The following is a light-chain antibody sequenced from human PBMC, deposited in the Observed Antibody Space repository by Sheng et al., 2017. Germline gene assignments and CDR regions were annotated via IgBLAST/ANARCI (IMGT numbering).Light chain of an antibody. CDR3: QSVDSSVTPRVV. J-gene: IGLJ2*01. V-gene: IGLV3-25*03. CDR1: ALPKQY. CDR2: KDT. Sequence: SYELTQPPSVSVSPGQTARITCSGDALPKQYASWYQQKPGQAPVLVIYKDTERPSGIPERFSGSSSGTTVTLTISGVQAEDEADYYCQSVDSSVTPRVVFGGGTKLTVL.